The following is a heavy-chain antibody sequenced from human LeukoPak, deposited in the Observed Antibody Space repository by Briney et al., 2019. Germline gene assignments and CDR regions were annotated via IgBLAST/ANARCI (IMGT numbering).Heavy chain of an antibody. CDR3: ARDRADDDSSGYIYRDFAY. Sequence: GGSLRLSCAASGFTFSDYYMNWLPQAPGKGLECVSYFSGSGGTIYYADSVKGRFTISRDNAKNLLYLQMNNLRAEDTAVYYCARDRADDDSSGYIYRDFAYWGQGNLVTVSP. CDR1: GFTFSDYY. D-gene: IGHD3-22*01. J-gene: IGHJ4*02. V-gene: IGHV3-11*04. CDR2: FSGSGGTI.